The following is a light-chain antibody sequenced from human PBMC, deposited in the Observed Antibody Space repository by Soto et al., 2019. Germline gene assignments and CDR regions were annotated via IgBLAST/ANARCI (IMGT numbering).Light chain of an antibody. V-gene: IGLV2-8*01. CDR2: EVT. CDR1: SSDVGGYNY. CDR3: SSYAGSNNFV. J-gene: IGLJ1*01. Sequence: LTQPPSASGSPGQSVTISCTGTSSDVGGYNYVSWYQQHPGKAPKLMIYEVTKRPSGVPDRFSGSKSGNTASLTVSGLPAGDEADYYCSSYAGSNNFVFGTRTKVTVL.